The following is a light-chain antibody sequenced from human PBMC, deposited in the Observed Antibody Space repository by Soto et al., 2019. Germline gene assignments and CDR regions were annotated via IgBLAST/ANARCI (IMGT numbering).Light chain of an antibody. Sequence: EIVMTQSPATLSVSPGDTATLSCRASQSVSSNLAWYQQKPGQAPRLLIYGASIRATGAPARFSGSGSETEFTLTISSLQSEDFAVYYCQLYNNWPPWTFGQGTKVEIK. CDR2: GAS. J-gene: IGKJ1*01. CDR3: QLYNNWPPWT. CDR1: QSVSSN. V-gene: IGKV3-15*01.